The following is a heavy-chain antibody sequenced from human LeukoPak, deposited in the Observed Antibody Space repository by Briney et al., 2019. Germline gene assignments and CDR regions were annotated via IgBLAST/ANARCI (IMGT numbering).Heavy chain of an antibody. J-gene: IGHJ4*02. CDR2: VNGAGIGT. CDR3: AKVSVCFACYFDY. D-gene: IGHD3-10*02. V-gene: IGHV3-23*01. Sequence: GSLRLSCAASGYTFRDHGMAWLRQVPGRGLEWLASVNGAGIGTYYAPTVKGRFTISRDNSKNTAYLQMSTLRADDTAIYYCAKVSVCFACYFDYWGQGILVTVSS. CDR1: GYTFRDHG.